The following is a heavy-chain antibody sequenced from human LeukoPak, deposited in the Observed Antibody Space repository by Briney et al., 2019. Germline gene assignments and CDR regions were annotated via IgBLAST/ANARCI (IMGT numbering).Heavy chain of an antibody. Sequence: ASVKVSCKASGYSFTSYAINWVRQAPGQGLEWVGWISPYNGNTDYAQKIQGRVTMTTDASTSTAHMELVSLTSDDTAVYYCARDPLRSTWSTYNNAMDVWGQGTTVTVS. V-gene: IGHV1-18*04. CDR1: GYSFTSYA. CDR3: ARDPLRSTWSTYNNAMDV. CDR2: ISPYNGNT. D-gene: IGHD6-13*01. J-gene: IGHJ6*02.